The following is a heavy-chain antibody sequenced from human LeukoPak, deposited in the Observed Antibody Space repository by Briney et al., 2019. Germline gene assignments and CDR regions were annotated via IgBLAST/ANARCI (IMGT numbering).Heavy chain of an antibody. CDR1: GGSFSGYY. CDR3: ARIGSSGWYTGYYYGMDV. J-gene: IGHJ6*02. CDR2: INHSGST. V-gene: IGHV4-34*01. Sequence: PSETLSLTCAVYGGSFSGYYWSWIRQPPGKGLEWIGEINHSGSTNYNPSLKSRVTISVDTSKNQFSLKLSSVTAADTAVYYSARIGSSGWYTGYYYGMDVWGQGTTVTVSS. D-gene: IGHD6-19*01.